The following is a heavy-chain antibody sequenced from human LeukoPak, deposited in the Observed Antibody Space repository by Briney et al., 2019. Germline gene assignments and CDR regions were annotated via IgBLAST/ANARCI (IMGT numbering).Heavy chain of an antibody. CDR3: AREVELCGGDCYSFDY. Sequence: SETLSLTCTVSGGSISSYYWSWIRQPPGKGLEWIGYIYYSGSTNYNPSLKSRVTISVDTSKNQFSLKLSSVTAADTAVYYCAREVELCGGDCYSFDYWGQGTLVTVSS. CDR2: IYYSGST. V-gene: IGHV4-59*01. J-gene: IGHJ4*02. D-gene: IGHD2-21*02. CDR1: GGSISSYY.